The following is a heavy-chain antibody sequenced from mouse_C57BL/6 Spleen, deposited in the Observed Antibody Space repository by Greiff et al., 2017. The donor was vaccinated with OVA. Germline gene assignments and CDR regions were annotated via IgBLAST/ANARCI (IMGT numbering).Heavy chain of an antibody. J-gene: IGHJ2*01. CDR2: IDPSDSYT. Sequence: QVQLQQPGAELVKPGASVKLSCKASGYTFTSYWTQWVKQRPGQGLEWIGEIDPSDSYTNYNQKFKGKATLTVDTSSSTAYMQLSSLTSEDSAVYYCASRELGRNYWGQGTTLTVSS. CDR1: GYTFTSYW. V-gene: IGHV1-50*01. D-gene: IGHD4-1*01. CDR3: ASRELGRNY.